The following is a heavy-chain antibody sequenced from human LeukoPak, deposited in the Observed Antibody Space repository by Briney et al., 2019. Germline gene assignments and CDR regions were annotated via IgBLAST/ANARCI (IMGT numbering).Heavy chain of an antibody. CDR2: INHSGST. Sequence: SETLSLTCAVYGGSFSGYYWSWIRQPPGKGLEWIGEINHSGSTNYNPSLKSRVTISVDTSKNQFSLKLSSVTAADTAVYYCARGRHCSSTSRYTYRGDYYYYYMDVWGKGTTVTVSS. V-gene: IGHV4-34*01. J-gene: IGHJ6*03. CDR3: ARGRHCSSTSRYTYRGDYYYYYMDV. D-gene: IGHD2-2*02. CDR1: GGSFSGYY.